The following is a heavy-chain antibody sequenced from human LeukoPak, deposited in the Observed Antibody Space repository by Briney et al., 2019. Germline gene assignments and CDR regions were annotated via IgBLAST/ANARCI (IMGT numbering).Heavy chain of an antibody. CDR2: ISGSRSDETT. V-gene: IGHV3-23*01. J-gene: IGHJ6*02. D-gene: IGHD6-13*01. CDR1: GFRFTYYG. Sequence: GGSLRLSCAASGFRFTYYGMSWVRQAPGKGLEWVSGISGSRSDETTYYADSVKGRFTISRDNSKNTLYLQMNSLRAEDTAVYYCAKDKVSSSWYSNYYYGMDVWGQGTTVTVSS. CDR3: AKDKVSSSWYSNYYYGMDV.